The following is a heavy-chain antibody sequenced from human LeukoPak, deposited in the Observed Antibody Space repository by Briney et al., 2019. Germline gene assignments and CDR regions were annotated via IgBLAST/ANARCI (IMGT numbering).Heavy chain of an antibody. CDR1: GGTFSSYA. Sequence: SCKASGGTFSSYAISWVRQAPGKELQWVANIKQDGSAKYYVDSVKGRFTISRDNAKNSLYLQMNSLRAEDTAVYYCARDLIVGYCSGGSCSPNDAFDIWGQGTMVTVSS. CDR3: ARDLIVGYCSGGSCSPNDAFDI. V-gene: IGHV3-7*01. D-gene: IGHD2-15*01. J-gene: IGHJ3*02. CDR2: IKQDGSAK.